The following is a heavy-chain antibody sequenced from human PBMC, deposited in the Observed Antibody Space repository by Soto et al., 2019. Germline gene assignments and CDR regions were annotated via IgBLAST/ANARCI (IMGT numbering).Heavy chain of an antibody. J-gene: IGHJ4*02. CDR2: INYSGST. CDR1: GGSFANYY. V-gene: IGHV4-34*01. CDR3: ARVGRYTSGWYLEYFDY. Sequence: SETLSLTCAVYGGSFANYYWNWIRQPPGKGLEWIGEINYSGSTDYNPSLESRVTISVDTSKNQFSLHLSSVTAADTAIYYCARVGRYTSGWYLEYFDYWGQGTVVTVSS. D-gene: IGHD6-19*01.